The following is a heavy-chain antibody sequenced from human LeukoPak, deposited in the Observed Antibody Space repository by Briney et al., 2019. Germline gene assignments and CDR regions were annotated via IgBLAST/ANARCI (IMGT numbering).Heavy chain of an antibody. CDR1: GSSFTNYW. CDR3: ARLRCSGGYCYSDDP. D-gene: IGHD2-15*01. Sequence: GESLRISCKGSGSSFTNYWISWVRQMPGKGLEWMGRIDPSDSYINYSPSFRGHVTISSDKSITTAYLQWSSLKASDTAMYYCARLRCSGGYCYSDDPWGQGTLVTVSS. J-gene: IGHJ5*02. CDR2: IDPSDSYI. V-gene: IGHV5-10-1*01.